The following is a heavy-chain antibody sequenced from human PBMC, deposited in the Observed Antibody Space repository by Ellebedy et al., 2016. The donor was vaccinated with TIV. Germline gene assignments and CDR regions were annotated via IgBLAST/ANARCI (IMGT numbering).Heavy chain of an antibody. Sequence: GESLKISCAASGFTFSNYAMNWVRQAPGKGLEWVSYISGSASVTTYADSVKGRFTISRDNTRNSLYLQMNSLRADDTAVYYCTKDGSGTMNFWGQGTLVTVSS. CDR1: GFTFSNYA. J-gene: IGHJ4*02. CDR2: ISGSASVT. V-gene: IGHV3-48*03. CDR3: TKDGSGTMNF. D-gene: IGHD1-1*01.